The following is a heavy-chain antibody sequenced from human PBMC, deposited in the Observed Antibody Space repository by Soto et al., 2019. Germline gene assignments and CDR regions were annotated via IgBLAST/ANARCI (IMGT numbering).Heavy chain of an antibody. CDR3: AREPIVVVPAATPPVYYYYGMDV. J-gene: IGHJ6*02. CDR1: GGTFSSYA. D-gene: IGHD2-2*01. V-gene: IGHV1-69*13. Sequence: SVKVSWKASGGTFSSYAISWVRQAPGQGLEWMGGIIPIFGTANYAQKFQGRVTITADESTSTAYMELSSLRSEDTAVYYCAREPIVVVPAATPPVYYYYGMDVWGQGTTVTVSS. CDR2: IIPIFGTA.